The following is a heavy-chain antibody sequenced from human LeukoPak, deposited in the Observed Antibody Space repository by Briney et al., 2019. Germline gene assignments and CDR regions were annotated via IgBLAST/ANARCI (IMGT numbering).Heavy chain of an antibody. D-gene: IGHD3-16*01. CDR2: LSYDGTNI. Sequence: GGSLRLSCAASGFTFSSYAMHWVRQAPGKGLEWVAVLSYDGTNIHYVDSVKGRFTISRDNSKNTVYLQMDSLRTEDTAMYYCVGGSYAYWGQGTLVTVSS. J-gene: IGHJ4*02. CDR3: VGGSYAY. CDR1: GFTFSSYA. V-gene: IGHV3-30*04.